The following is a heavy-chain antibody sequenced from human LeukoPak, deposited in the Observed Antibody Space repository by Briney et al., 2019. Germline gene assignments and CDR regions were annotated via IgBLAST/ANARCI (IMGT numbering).Heavy chain of an antibody. J-gene: IGHJ3*02. Sequence: RASVKVSCKVSGYTLTELSMHWVRQAPGKGLEWMGGFDPEDGETIYAQKFQGRVTMTEDTSTDTAYMELSSLRSEDTAVYYRATGRRYYYDSRDAFDIWGQGTMVTVSS. D-gene: IGHD3-22*01. CDR3: ATGRRYYYDSRDAFDI. V-gene: IGHV1-24*01. CDR1: GYTLTELS. CDR2: FDPEDGET.